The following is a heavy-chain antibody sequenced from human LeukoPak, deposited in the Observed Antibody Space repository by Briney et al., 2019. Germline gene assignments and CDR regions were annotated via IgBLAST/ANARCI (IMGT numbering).Heavy chain of an antibody. Sequence: PSETLSLTCTVSGGSISSYDWSWIRQPPGKGLDWIGYISTSGSTSYNPSLKSRVTMSVDTSKKQFSLKLSSVTAADTAVYYCARCVGTAPNYGRYYYYYMDVWGKGTTVTVSS. CDR1: GGSISSYD. CDR3: ARCVGTAPNYGRYYYYYMDV. J-gene: IGHJ6*03. CDR2: ISTSGST. D-gene: IGHD3-10*01. V-gene: IGHV4-4*09.